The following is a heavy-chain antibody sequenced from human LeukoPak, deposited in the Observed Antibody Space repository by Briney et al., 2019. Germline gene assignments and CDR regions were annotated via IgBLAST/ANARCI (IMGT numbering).Heavy chain of an antibody. CDR3: ARGLARSYYYYYMDV. Sequence: SETLSLTCTVSGGSISSSSYYWSWIRQPAGKGLEWIGRIYTSGSTNYNPSLKSRVTISVDTSKNQFSLKLSSVTAADTAVYYCARGLARSYYYYYMDVWGKGTMVTVSS. CDR2: IYTSGST. J-gene: IGHJ6*03. V-gene: IGHV4-61*02. CDR1: GGSISSSSYY. D-gene: IGHD6-6*01.